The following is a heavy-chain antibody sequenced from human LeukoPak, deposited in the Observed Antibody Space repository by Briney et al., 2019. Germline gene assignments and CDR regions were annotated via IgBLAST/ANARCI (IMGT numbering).Heavy chain of an antibody. Sequence: SVKVSCKASGGTFSSYAISWVRQAPGQGLEWMGGIIPIFGTANYAQKFQGRVTITADESTSTAYMELSSLRSEDTAVYYCARDSVGGYSGYDGFDYWGQGTLVTVSS. D-gene: IGHD5-12*01. CDR1: GGTFSSYA. CDR3: ARDSVGGYSGYDGFDY. CDR2: IIPIFGTA. V-gene: IGHV1-69*13. J-gene: IGHJ4*02.